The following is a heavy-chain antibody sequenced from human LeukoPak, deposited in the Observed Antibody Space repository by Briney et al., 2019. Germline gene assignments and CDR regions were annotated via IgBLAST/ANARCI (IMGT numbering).Heavy chain of an antibody. CDR2: IYHSGST. Sequence: SETLSLTCTVSGGSISSGGYYWSWIRQPPGKGLEWIGYIYHSGSTYYNPSLKSRVTISVDRSKNQFSLKLSSVTAADTAVYYCAKRGEGAFDIWGQGTMVTVSS. J-gene: IGHJ3*02. D-gene: IGHD4-17*01. CDR3: AKRGEGAFDI. CDR1: GGSISSGGYY. V-gene: IGHV4-30-2*01.